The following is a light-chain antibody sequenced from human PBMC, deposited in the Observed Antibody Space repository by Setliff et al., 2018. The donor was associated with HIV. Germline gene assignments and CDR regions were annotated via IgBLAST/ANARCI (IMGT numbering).Light chain of an antibody. V-gene: IGLV2-14*01. Sequence: LAQPASVSGSPGQSIAISCTGTSSDVGGYSHVSWYQQHPGKAPKLIIYEVRNRPSGVSNRFSGSKSGNTASLTISGLRAEDEADYYCSSYAITNTLPFGTGTKVTVL. CDR2: EVR. J-gene: IGLJ1*01. CDR1: SSDVGGYSH. CDR3: SSYAITNTLP.